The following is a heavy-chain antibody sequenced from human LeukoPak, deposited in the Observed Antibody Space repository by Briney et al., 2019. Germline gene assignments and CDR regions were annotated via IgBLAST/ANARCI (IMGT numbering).Heavy chain of an antibody. CDR2: ISSSGSTI. CDR1: GLTFSNYE. CDR3: AGIIAVAGFNY. V-gene: IGHV3-48*03. J-gene: IGHJ4*02. Sequence: GGSLRLSCAASGLTFSNYEMNWVRQAPGKGLEWLSYISSSGSTIDYADSVKGRFTISRDNAKNSLYLQMNSLRAEDTAVYYCAGIIAVAGFNYWGQGVLVTVSS. D-gene: IGHD6-19*01.